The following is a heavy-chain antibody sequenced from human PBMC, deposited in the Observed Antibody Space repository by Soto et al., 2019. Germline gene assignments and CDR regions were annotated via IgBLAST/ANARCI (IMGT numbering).Heavy chain of an antibody. V-gene: IGHV1-2*04. CDR2: INPNSGHT. Sequence: QVQLVQSGAEVKKPGASVKVSCKASGYAFSQFYIHWMRQAPGQGLEWMGWINPNSGHTKFAQKFQGWVTMTRDTSIKTVYMELSGLKSDATAVYYCARESGGTTATLDYYYFYMDVWGKGTTVTVSS. D-gene: IGHD4-17*01. CDR3: ARESGGTTATLDYYYFYMDV. CDR1: GYAFSQFY. J-gene: IGHJ6*03.